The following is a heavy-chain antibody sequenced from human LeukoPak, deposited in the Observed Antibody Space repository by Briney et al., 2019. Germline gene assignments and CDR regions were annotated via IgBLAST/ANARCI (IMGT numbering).Heavy chain of an antibody. V-gene: IGHV1-2*06. CDR2: INPNSGGT. J-gene: IGHJ4*02. CDR3: ARCIAAAGHFDY. Sequence: ASVKVSCKASGYTFTGYYLYWVRQAPGQGLEWMGRINPNSGGTNYAQKFQGRVTMTRDTSISTAYMELSSLRSDDTAVFYCARCIAAAGHFDYWGQGTLVTVSS. CDR1: GYTFTGYY. D-gene: IGHD6-13*01.